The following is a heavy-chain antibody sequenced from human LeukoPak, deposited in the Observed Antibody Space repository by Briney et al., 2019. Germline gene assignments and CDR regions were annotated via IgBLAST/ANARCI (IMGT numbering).Heavy chain of an antibody. CDR1: GFTFSSFW. CDR2: IKQDGSER. D-gene: IGHD6-19*01. CDR3: ATGAGCGY. V-gene: IGHV3-7*03. J-gene: IGHJ4*02. Sequence: PGGSLRLSCAASGFTFSSFWMTCVRHAPGEGLEWVANIKQDGSERNYVDSVKGRFTISRDNAKNSLYLQMNTLRDEDTAVYYCATGAGCGYWGQGTLVTVSS.